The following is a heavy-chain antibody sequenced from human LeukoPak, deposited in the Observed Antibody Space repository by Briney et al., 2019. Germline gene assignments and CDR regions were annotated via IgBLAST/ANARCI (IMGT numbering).Heavy chain of an antibody. CDR2: ISSSSSYI. CDR1: GFTFSSYS. D-gene: IGHD3-10*01. Sequence: GGSLRLSCAASGFTFSSYSMNWVRQAPGKELEWVSSISSSSSYIYYADSVKGRFTISRDNAKNSLYLQMNSLRAEDTAVYYCARDLARGGVAFDYWGQGTLVTVSS. CDR3: ARDLARGGVAFDY. J-gene: IGHJ4*02. V-gene: IGHV3-21*01.